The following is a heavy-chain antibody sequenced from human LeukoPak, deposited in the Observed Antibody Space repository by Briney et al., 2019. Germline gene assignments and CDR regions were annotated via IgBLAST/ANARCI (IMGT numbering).Heavy chain of an antibody. CDR1: GFTFSSYE. CDR2: ISGSGGNT. D-gene: IGHD3-22*01. Sequence: GGSLRLSCAASGFTFSSYEMNWVRQAPGKGLEWVSAISGSGGNTYYADSVRGRFTISRDNSKNTLYLQMNSLRAEDTAVYYCAKDLSAMITFFDYWGQGTLVTVSS. J-gene: IGHJ4*02. V-gene: IGHV3-23*01. CDR3: AKDLSAMITFFDY.